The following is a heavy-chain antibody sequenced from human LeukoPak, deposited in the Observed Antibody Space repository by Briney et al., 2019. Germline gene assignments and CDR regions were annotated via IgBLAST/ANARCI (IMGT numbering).Heavy chain of an antibody. V-gene: IGHV3-7*01. CDR1: GFIFTNDW. Sequence: PGGSLRLSCAASGFIFTNDWMSWVRQAPGKGLEWVANVKQDGSEKDYVDSVKGRFTISRDNAKNLLYLQMNSLRTEDTAVYYCSRVGPGGAGAFDYWRQVTLVTVSS. J-gene: IGHJ4*02. CDR2: VKQDGSEK. CDR3: SRVGPGGAGAFDY. D-gene: IGHD6-13*01.